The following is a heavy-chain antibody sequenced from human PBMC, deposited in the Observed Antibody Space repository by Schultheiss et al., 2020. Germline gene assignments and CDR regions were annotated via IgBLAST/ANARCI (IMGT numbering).Heavy chain of an antibody. D-gene: IGHD1-7*01. J-gene: IGHJ3*02. CDR1: GGSISSYY. V-gene: IGHV4-59*04. Sequence: SETLSLTCTVSGGSISSYYWSWIRQPPGKGLEWIGEINHSGNTAYNPSLKSRVTLAVDTSKNQFSLKLTSVTATETAAYYCAKHRVVGSTYSDFDIWGQGTMVTVSS. CDR2: INHSGNT. CDR3: AKHRVVGSTYSDFDI.